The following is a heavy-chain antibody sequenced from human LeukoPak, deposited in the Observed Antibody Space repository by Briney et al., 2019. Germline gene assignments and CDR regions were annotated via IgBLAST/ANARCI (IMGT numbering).Heavy chain of an antibody. V-gene: IGHV4-4*09. D-gene: IGHD4-11*01. CDR2: IYTSGST. CDR3: AKSYFDYSTYYSYYFNL. J-gene: IGHJ4*02. CDR1: GGSISSYY. Sequence: SETLSLTCTVSGGSISSYYWSWIRQPPGKGLEWIGYIYTSGSTNYNPSLKSRVTISVDMSKSQFALKLSSVTAADTAVYYCAKSYFDYSTYYSYYFNLWGQGALVTVSS.